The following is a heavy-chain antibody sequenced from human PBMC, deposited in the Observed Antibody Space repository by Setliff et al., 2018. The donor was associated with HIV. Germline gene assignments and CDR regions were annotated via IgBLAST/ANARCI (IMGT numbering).Heavy chain of an antibody. CDR1: GYSFTAYD. Sequence: ASVKVSCNTSGYSFTAYDINWVRQATGRGLEWMAWMNPSTGEIGYAQKFQGRLTMTRDSSITTAFMELRGLRSEDTAIYYCARPSHVYDDDGPLGYWGQGTLVTVSS. V-gene: IGHV1-8*01. D-gene: IGHD3-16*01. J-gene: IGHJ4*02. CDR2: MNPSTGEI. CDR3: ARPSHVYDDDGPLGY.